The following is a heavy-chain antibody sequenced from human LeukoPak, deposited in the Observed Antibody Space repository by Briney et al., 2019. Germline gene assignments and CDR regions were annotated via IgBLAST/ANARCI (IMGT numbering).Heavy chain of an antibody. CDR2: ISSSSSTI. D-gene: IGHD2-2*01. Sequence: PGGSLRLSCAASGFTFSSYAMSWVRQAPGKGLEWVSYISSSSSTIYYADSVKGRFTISRDNAKNSLYLQMNSLRAEDTAVYYCARDTCSSTSCYVDYYYGMDVWGQGTTVTVSS. CDR1: GFTFSSYA. CDR3: ARDTCSSTSCYVDYYYGMDV. V-gene: IGHV3-48*01. J-gene: IGHJ6*02.